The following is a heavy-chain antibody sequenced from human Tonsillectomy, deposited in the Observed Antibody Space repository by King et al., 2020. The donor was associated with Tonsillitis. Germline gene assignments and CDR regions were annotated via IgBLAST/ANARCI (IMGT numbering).Heavy chain of an antibody. J-gene: IGHJ4*02. CDR2: IYSGGSR. CDR3: ASSGCGGDCYPGAFDDY. CDR1: GFTVSSNY. D-gene: IGHD2-21*02. V-gene: IGHV3-53*01. Sequence: DVQLVESGGGLIQPGGSLRLSCAASGFTVSSNYMSWVRQAPGKGLEWGSGIYSGGSRYYEDSVKGRFTISRDNSKNTLYLQMNSLRAEDTAVYYCASSGCGGDCYPGAFDDYWGQGTLVTVSS.